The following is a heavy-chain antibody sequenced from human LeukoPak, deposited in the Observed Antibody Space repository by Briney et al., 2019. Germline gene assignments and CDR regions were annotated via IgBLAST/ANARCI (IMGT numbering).Heavy chain of an antibody. V-gene: IGHV3-23*01. D-gene: IGHD5-18*01. CDR3: AKKGYTAISPY. CDR2: ISGSGGST. Sequence: GGSLRLSCAASGFTFSSDAMSWGRQAPRKGLEWVSAISGSGGSTYYADSVKGRFTISRDNSKNTLYLQMNSLRAEDTAVYYCAKKGYTAISPYWGQGTLVTVSS. J-gene: IGHJ4*02. CDR1: GFTFSSDA.